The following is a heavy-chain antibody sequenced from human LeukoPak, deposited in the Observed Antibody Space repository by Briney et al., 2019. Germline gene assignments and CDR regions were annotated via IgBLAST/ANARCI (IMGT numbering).Heavy chain of an antibody. CDR2: IYYSGST. Sequence: SETLSLTCTVSGGSISSSSYYWGWIRQPPGKGLEWIGSIYYSGSTYYNPSLKSRVTISVDTSKNQFSLKLSSVTAADTAVYYCARQRGYCTNGVCYTWYFDYWGQGTLDTVSS. CDR1: GGSISSSSYY. J-gene: IGHJ4*02. CDR3: ARQRGYCTNGVCYTWYFDY. V-gene: IGHV4-39*01. D-gene: IGHD2-8*01.